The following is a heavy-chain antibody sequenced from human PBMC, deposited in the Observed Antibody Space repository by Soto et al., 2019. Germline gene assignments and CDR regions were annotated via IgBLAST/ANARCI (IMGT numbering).Heavy chain of an antibody. J-gene: IGHJ6*03. D-gene: IGHD2-15*01. CDR2: INHSGST. CDR1: GGSFSGYY. Sequence: SETLSLTCAVYGGSFSGYYWSWIRQPPGKGLEWIGQINHSGSTNYNPSIKSRVTISVDTSKNQFSLKLSSVTAADTAVYYCARGRLAELLRDYYYYYMDVWGKGTTVTVSS. V-gene: IGHV4-34*01. CDR3: ARGRLAELLRDYYYYYMDV.